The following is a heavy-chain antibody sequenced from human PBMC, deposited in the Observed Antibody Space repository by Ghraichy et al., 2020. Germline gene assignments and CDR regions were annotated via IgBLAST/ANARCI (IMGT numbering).Heavy chain of an antibody. V-gene: IGHV1-69*13. D-gene: IGHD2-15*01. CDR3: ARGSCSGGSCYEGTNYYYYYGMDV. CDR2: IIPIFGTA. Sequence: SVKVSCKASGGTFSSYAISWVRQAPGQGLEWMGGIIPIFGTANYAQKFQGRVTITADESTSTAYMELSSLRSEDTAVYYCARGSCSGGSCYEGTNYYYYYGMDVWGQGTTVTVSS. J-gene: IGHJ6*02. CDR1: GGTFSSYA.